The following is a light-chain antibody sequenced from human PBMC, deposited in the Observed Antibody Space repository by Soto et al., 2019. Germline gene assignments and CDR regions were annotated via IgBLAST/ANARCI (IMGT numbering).Light chain of an antibody. CDR3: LQDYNYPIT. V-gene: IGKV1-6*01. J-gene: IGKJ4*01. CDR1: QDIRDD. Sequence: IHVTQAPSSLSASVGDRVTITCRASQDIRDDLGWYQQKPGKAPRLVIYGVSHLQSGVPSRFSGSGFGTDFSLTISSLQPEDSATYYCLQDYNYPITFGGRTKVDIK. CDR2: GVS.